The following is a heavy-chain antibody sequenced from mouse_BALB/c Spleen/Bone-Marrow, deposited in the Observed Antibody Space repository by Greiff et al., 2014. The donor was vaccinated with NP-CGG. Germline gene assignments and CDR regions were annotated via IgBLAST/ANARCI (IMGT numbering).Heavy chain of an antibody. CDR3: ARSAYYGSSYGAMDY. Sequence: QVQLQQPGPELVKPGASVKISCTGSGYAFSSSWMNWVKQRPGQGLEWIGRIYPGDGDTNSNGRFKGKATLTADRSSNTAYMQLSSLTSVDSAVYSCARSAYYGSSYGAMDYWGQGTSVTVSS. CDR1: GYAFSSSW. J-gene: IGHJ4*01. CDR2: IYPGDGDT. V-gene: IGHV1-82*01. D-gene: IGHD1-1*01.